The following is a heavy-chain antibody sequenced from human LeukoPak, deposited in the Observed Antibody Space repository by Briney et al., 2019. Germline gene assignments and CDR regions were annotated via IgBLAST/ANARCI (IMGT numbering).Heavy chain of an antibody. CDR3: AKEHSGSYYGPFDS. CDR1: GFSFSSFG. D-gene: IGHD1-26*01. V-gene: IGHV3-30*18. Sequence: GGSLRLSCAASGFSFSSFGMHWVRQAPGKGLEWVAVISYEGSNKYYAASVKGRFTISRDNFKNTLDLQMNSLTAEDTAVYYCAKEHSGSYYGPFDSWGQGTLVTVSS. CDR2: ISYEGSNK. J-gene: IGHJ4*02.